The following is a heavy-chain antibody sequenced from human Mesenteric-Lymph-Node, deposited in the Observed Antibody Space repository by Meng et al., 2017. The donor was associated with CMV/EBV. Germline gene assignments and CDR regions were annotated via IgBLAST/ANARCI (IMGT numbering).Heavy chain of an antibody. CDR1: GFTFSSYG. D-gene: IGHD1-26*01. J-gene: IGHJ4*02. CDR3: ARDFGGSYFDY. Sequence: GESLKISCAASGFTFSSYGMHWVRQAPGKGLEWVAVISYDGSNKYYADSVKGRFTISRDNSKNTLYLQMNSLRAEDTAVYYCARDFGGSYFDYWGQGTLVTVSS. CDR2: ISYDGSNK. V-gene: IGHV3-30*19.